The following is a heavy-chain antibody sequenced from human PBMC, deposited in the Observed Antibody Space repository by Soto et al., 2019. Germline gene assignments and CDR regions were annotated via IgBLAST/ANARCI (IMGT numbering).Heavy chain of an antibody. CDR1: GYTFTSYA. Sequence: GASVKVSCKASGYTFTSYAMHWVRQAPGQRLEWMGWINAGNGNTKYSQKFQGRVTITRDTSASTAYMELSSLRSEDTAVYYCARIGDWNHANNWFDPWGQGTLVTVSS. CDR2: INAGNGNT. J-gene: IGHJ5*02. CDR3: ARIGDWNHANNWFDP. D-gene: IGHD1-1*01. V-gene: IGHV1-3*01.